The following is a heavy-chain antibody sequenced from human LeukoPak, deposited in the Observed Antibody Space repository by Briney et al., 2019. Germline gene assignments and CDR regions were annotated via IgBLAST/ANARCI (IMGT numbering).Heavy chain of an antibody. CDR1: GGSITSYY. CDR2: IYSSGGT. D-gene: IGHD3-22*01. J-gene: IGHJ4*02. CDR3: ARTSYDSNGYYPYFDN. Sequence: SETLSLTCTVAGGSITSYYWNCIRQPAGKGLEWIGRIYSSGGTDYKPSLKSRVTISVDKSKSQFSLSLTSVTAADTAVYYCARTSYDSNGYYPYFDNWGQGTLVTVSS. V-gene: IGHV4-4*07.